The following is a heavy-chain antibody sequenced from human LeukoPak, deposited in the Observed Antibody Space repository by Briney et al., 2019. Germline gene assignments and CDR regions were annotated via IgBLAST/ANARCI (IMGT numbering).Heavy chain of an antibody. CDR1: GGSFSGYY. Sequence: SETLSLTCAVYGGSFSGYYWSWIRQPPGKGLEWIGEINHSGSTNYNPSLKSRVTISVDTSKNQFSLKPSSVTAADTAVYYCARLSEGIAVDGTDYCGQGTLVTVSS. J-gene: IGHJ4*02. D-gene: IGHD6-19*01. CDR2: INHSGST. CDR3: ARLSEGIAVDGTDY. V-gene: IGHV4-34*01.